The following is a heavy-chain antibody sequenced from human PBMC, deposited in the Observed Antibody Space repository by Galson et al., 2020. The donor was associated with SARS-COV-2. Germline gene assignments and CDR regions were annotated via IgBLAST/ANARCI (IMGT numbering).Heavy chain of an antibody. CDR1: GFTFSSYE. V-gene: IGHV3-48*03. Sequence: GGSLRLSCAASGFTFSSYEMNWVRQAPGKGLEWVSYISSSGSTIYYADSVKGRFTISRDNAKNSLYLQMNSLRAEDTAVYYCARYGSMGDFWSGYYDDAFDIWGQGTMVTVSS. D-gene: IGHD3-3*01. CDR3: ARYGSMGDFWSGYYDDAFDI. J-gene: IGHJ3*02. CDR2: ISSSGSTI.